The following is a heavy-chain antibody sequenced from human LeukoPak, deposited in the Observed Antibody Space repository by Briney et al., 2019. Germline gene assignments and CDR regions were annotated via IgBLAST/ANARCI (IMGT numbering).Heavy chain of an antibody. CDR3: ARAGTMLN. D-gene: IGHD1-7*01. CDR2: INTDGSKT. V-gene: IGHV3-74*01. Sequence: GGSLRLSCAASGFTFSSYWMHWVRQAPGKGPVWVSHINTDGSKTNYADSVKGRFTISRDNAKNTLYLQVNSLRVEDTAVYYCARAGTMLNWGQGTLVTVSS. J-gene: IGHJ4*02. CDR1: GFTFSSYW.